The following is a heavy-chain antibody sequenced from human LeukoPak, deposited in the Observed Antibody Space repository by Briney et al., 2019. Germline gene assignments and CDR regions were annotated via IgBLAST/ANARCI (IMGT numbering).Heavy chain of an antibody. J-gene: IGHJ4*02. Sequence: GSSVKVSCKASGGTFSSYAISWVRQAPGQGLEWMGGIIPIFGTANYAQKFQGGVTITTDESTSTAHMELSSLRSEDTAVYYCARVTYDRGWYYFDYWGQGTLVTVSS. D-gene: IGHD6-19*01. CDR2: IIPIFGTA. V-gene: IGHV1-69*05. CDR3: ARVTYDRGWYYFDY. CDR1: GGTFSSYA.